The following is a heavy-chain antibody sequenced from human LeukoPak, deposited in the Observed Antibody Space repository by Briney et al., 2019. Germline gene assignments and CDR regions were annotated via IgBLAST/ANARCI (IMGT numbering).Heavy chain of an antibody. CDR2: VSGSGGST. D-gene: IGHD3-22*01. V-gene: IGHV3-23*01. CDR3: AKSRFYYESTGYSIDH. J-gene: IGHJ4*02. CDR1: GFTFSSYA. Sequence: GGSLRLSCAACGFTFSSYAMSSARQAPGKGLEWVSAVSGSGGSTYYVDSVKGRFTISRDNSKNTLYLQMNSLRAEDTAVYYCAKSRFYYESTGYSIDHWGQGTLVTVSS.